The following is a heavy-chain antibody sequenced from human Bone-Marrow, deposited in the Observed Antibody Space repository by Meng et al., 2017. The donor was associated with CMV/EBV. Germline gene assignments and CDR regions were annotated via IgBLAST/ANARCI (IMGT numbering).Heavy chain of an antibody. CDR3: ARADCSSTSCYQGYYYGMDV. CDR1: GFTFSKYW. J-gene: IGHJ6*02. V-gene: IGHV3-74*01. CDR2: INDDGSKT. D-gene: IGHD2-2*01. Sequence: GGSLRLSCAVSGFTFSKYWMHWVRQAPGKGLVWVARINDDGSKTAYADSVKGRLTISRDNGKNSLYLQMNSLRAEDTAVYYCARADCSSTSCYQGYYYGMDVWGQGTTVTVSS.